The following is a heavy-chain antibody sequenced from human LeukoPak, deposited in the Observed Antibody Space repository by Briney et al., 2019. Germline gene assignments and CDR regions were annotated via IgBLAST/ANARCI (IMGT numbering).Heavy chain of an antibody. J-gene: IGHJ4*02. Sequence: GGSLRLSCAASGFTFSKCGMSWVRQAPGKGLEWVSDISGGGYTTHYADSVKGRFTISRDTSKNTLYLQLNRLRAEDTAIYYCAKSPADYGDDLFDWWGQGTLVTVSS. CDR3: AKSPADYGDDLFDW. CDR1: GFTFSKCG. D-gene: IGHD4-17*01. CDR2: ISGGGYTT. V-gene: IGHV3-23*01.